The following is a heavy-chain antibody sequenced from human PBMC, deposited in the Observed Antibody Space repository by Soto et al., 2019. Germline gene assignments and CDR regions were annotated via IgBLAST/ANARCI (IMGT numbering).Heavy chain of an antibody. D-gene: IGHD2-2*01. V-gene: IGHV1-8*01. J-gene: IGHJ6*02. CDR3: ARGQTKGRYQLLFHYYYYGMAV. CDR2: MNPNSGNT. Sequence: ASVKVSCKASGYTFTSYDINWVRQATGQGLEWMGWMNPNSGNTGYAQKFQGRVTMTRNTSISTAYMELSSLRSEDTAVYYCARGQTKGRYQLLFHYYYYGMAVWGQGTTVTVSS. CDR1: GYTFTSYD.